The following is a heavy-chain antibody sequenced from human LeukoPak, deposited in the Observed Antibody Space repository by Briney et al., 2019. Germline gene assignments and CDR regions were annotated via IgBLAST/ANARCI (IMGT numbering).Heavy chain of an antibody. V-gene: IGHV3-49*04. CDR3: TRVRLVLDAFDI. CDR1: GFTVSSNY. Sequence: GGSLRLSCAASGFTVSSNYMSWVRQAPGKGLEWVGFIRSKAFGGTTEYAASVKGRFTISRDDSKSIAYLQMNSLKTEDTAVYYCTRVRLVLDAFDIWGQGTMVTVSS. J-gene: IGHJ3*02. D-gene: IGHD6-19*01. CDR2: IRSKAFGGTT.